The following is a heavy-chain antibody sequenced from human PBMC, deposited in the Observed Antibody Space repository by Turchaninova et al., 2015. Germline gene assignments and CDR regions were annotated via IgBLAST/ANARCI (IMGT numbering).Heavy chain of an antibody. CDR1: DDSIRSGDYY. J-gene: IGHJ5*02. CDR2: IYYNGTT. D-gene: IGHD2-15*01. V-gene: IGHV4-30-4*01. Sequence: VQLQASGPGLVQSSLTLAVTCTVSDDSIRSGDYYWCWSRRPPRRGVGRIGYIYYNGTTYYNPSLKSRVTRSLDTSKTHFSLRLSSVTAADTAVYYCAREAVYCSGVSCYSGWFDPWGQGTLVTVSS. CDR3: AREAVYCSGVSCYSGWFDP.